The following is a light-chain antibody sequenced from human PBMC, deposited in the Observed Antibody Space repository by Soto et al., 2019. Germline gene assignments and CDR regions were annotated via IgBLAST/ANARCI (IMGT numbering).Light chain of an antibody. J-gene: IGKJ3*01. CDR2: GAS. CDR1: QSVSSN. V-gene: IGKV3-15*01. CDR3: QQYNNWPFT. Sequence: EIVMTQSPATLSVSPGERATLSCRASQSVSSNLAWSHQKPGQAPRLLTYGASTRATGIPARFSGSGSGTEFTLTISRLQSEDFAVYYCQQYNNWPFTFGPGTKVDIK.